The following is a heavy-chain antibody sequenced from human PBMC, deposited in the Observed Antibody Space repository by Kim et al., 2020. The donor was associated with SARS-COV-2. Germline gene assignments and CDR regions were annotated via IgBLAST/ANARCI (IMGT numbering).Heavy chain of an antibody. J-gene: IGHJ4*02. CDR2: IKYDGSDE. CDR1: GLTFSDSW. Sequence: GGSLRLSCAVSGLTFSDSWMSWVRQAPGKGLEWVANIKYDGSDEYYLDSVKGRFTISRDNAKSSLFLQMNSLRPEDTAVYFCARDTGLDFWGQGTLVTVSS. V-gene: IGHV3-7*01. CDR3: ARDTGLDF.